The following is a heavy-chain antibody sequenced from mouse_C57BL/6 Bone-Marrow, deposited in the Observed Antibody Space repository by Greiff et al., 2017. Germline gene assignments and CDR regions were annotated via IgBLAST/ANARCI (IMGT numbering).Heavy chain of an antibody. J-gene: IGHJ3*01. D-gene: IGHD2-4*01. CDR1: GYTFTSYW. V-gene: IGHV1-55*01. CDR3: ARRGDYDGFAY. CDR2: IYPGSGST. Sequence: QVQLKQPGAELVKPGASVKMSCKASGYTFTSYWITWVKQRPGQGLEWIGDIYPGSGSTNYNEKFKSKATLTVDTSPSTAYMQLSSLTSEDSAVYYCARRGDYDGFAYWGQGTLVTVSA.